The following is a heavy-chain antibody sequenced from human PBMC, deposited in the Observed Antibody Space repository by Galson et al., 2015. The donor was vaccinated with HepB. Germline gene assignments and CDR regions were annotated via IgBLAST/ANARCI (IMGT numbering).Heavy chain of an antibody. J-gene: IGHJ4*02. V-gene: IGHV3-30-3*01. CDR2: ISTDGTNE. CDR3: ARGFLDS. Sequence: SLRLSCAASGFTFNYYNMHWVRQAPGKGLEWVAVISTDGTNEYPADFVKGRFTISRDNSKRMLYLDMKSLTIEDTAVYYCARGFLDSWGQGTLVIVSS. CDR1: GFTFNYYN.